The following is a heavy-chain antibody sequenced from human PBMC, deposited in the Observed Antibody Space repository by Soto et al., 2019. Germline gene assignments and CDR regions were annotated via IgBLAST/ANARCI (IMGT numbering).Heavy chain of an antibody. CDR1: GDSVSSNSAA. CDR3: ARSPGYCRGGSCYYYYYYGMDV. CDR2: TYYRSKWYN. Sequence: PSQTLSLTCAISGDSVSSNSAAWNWIRQSPSRGLEWLGRTYYRSKWYNDYAVSVKSRITINPDTSKNQFSLQLNSVTPEDTAVYYCARSPGYCRGGSCYYYYYYGMDVWRQGTTVTVSS. J-gene: IGHJ6*02. V-gene: IGHV6-1*01. D-gene: IGHD2-15*01.